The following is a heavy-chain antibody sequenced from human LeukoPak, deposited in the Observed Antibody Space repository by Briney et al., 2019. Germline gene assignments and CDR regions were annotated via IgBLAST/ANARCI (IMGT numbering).Heavy chain of an antibody. CDR2: INPDTGVT. J-gene: IGHJ4*02. D-gene: IGHD6-19*01. V-gene: IGHV1-2*06. Sequence: ALVKVSSQASGYTFTDFDMSWVRQAPGQGPEWMGRINPDTGVTKYAQNFQGRVTMTRDTSISTAYMYLSRLRSDDTAVFYCVRDTSGSAWYEEESWGQGTLVTVSS. CDR1: GYTFTDFD. CDR3: VRDTSGSAWYEEES.